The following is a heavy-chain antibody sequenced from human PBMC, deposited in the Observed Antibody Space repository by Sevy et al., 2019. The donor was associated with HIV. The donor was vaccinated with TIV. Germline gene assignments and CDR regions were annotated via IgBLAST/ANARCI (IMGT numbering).Heavy chain of an antibody. J-gene: IGHJ4*02. CDR3: AGENAWGRGYS. D-gene: IGHD1-26*01. Sequence: SETLSLTCTVSGGSITSLYWNWIRQPPGKGLEWMANIYYNGHINYNPTLKSRVTLSLDTSKNQFSLRLGSVTAAGTAMYYCAGENAWGRGYSWGQGTLVTVSS. CDR1: GGSITSLY. CDR2: IYYNGHI. V-gene: IGHV4-59*08.